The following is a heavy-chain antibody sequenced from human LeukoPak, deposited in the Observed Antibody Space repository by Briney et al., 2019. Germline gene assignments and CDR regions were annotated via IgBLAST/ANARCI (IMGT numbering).Heavy chain of an antibody. Sequence: GGSLRLSCAASGFTVSSYWIHWVRQAPAKGLVWVSLIRRDGTTSFAASVQGRFTISRDNARNTLYLQMNSLAAEDTAVYYCARDAGQATPFDYWGPGTLVTVSS. CDR1: GFTVSSYW. CDR2: IRRDGTT. CDR3: ARDAGQATPFDY. D-gene: IGHD2-15*01. J-gene: IGHJ4*02. V-gene: IGHV3-74*01.